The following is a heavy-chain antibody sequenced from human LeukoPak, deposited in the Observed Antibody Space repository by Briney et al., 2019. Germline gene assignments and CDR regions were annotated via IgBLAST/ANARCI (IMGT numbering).Heavy chain of an antibody. Sequence: PSETLSLTCTVSGYSISSGYYWGWIRQPPGKGLEWIGYIYYSGNTNYNPSLKSRVTMSVDTSKNQFSLKLSSVTAADTAIYYCARAGYYYDSSGHYFHPWGQGTLVTVSS. V-gene: IGHV4-61*01. D-gene: IGHD3-22*01. CDR3: ARAGYYYDSSGHYFHP. J-gene: IGHJ5*02. CDR1: GYSISSGYY. CDR2: IYYSGNT.